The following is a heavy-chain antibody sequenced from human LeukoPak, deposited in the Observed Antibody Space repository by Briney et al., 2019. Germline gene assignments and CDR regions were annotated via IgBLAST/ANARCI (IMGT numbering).Heavy chain of an antibody. CDR3: AVAREDYHYYYMDV. CDR2: INPNSGGT. D-gene: IGHD2-15*01. CDR1: GYTFTGYY. J-gene: IGHJ6*03. Sequence: ASVKVSCKASGYTFTGYYMHWVRQAPGQGLEWMGWINPNSGGTNYAQKFQGRVTMTRDTSISTAYMELSRLRSDDTAVYYCAVAREDYHYYYMDVWGKGTTVTVSS. V-gene: IGHV1-2*02.